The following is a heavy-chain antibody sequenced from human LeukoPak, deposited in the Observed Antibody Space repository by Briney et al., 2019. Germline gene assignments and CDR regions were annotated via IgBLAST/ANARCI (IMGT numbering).Heavy chain of an antibody. CDR2: IYPGDSDT. V-gene: IGHV5-51*01. Sequence: GESLKISCKGSGYSFTSYWVGRVRQMPGKGLEWMGIIYPGDSDTRYNPSFRGQVTISADKSISTAYLQWSSLKASDTAMYYCARRRSCSGGSCYEDFDYWGQGTLVTVSS. CDR3: ARRRSCSGGSCYEDFDY. J-gene: IGHJ4*02. CDR1: GYSFTSYW. D-gene: IGHD2-15*01.